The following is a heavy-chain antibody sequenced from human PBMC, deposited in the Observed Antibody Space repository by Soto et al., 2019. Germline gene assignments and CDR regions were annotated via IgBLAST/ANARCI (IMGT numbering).Heavy chain of an antibody. D-gene: IGHD3-9*01. Sequence: GGSLRLSCAASGFTLSTYTMNWVRQAPGKGLEWVSGIFQNGETFYTGSVKGRFTISRDDYKNMVYLQMDSLRADDTALYYCAKDRQPDGIWTFDYWGQGILVTISS. CDR3: AKDRQPDGIWTFDY. CDR2: IFQNGET. V-gene: IGHV3-23*01. CDR1: GFTLSTYT. J-gene: IGHJ4*02.